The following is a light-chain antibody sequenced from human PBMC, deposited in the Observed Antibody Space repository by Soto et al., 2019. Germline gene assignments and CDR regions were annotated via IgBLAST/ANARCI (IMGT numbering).Light chain of an antibody. Sequence: DIQMTQSPSTLSASVGDRVTITCRASQSISSWLAWYQQKPGKAPKLLIYDASSLESGVPSRSSGSGSGTEFTLTISSLQPDDFATYYCQQYNSYSQTFGQGTKVEIK. CDR3: QQYNSYSQT. CDR2: DAS. CDR1: QSISSW. V-gene: IGKV1-5*01. J-gene: IGKJ1*01.